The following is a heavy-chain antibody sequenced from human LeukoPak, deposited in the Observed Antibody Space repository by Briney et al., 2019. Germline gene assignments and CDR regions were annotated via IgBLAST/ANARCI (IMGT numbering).Heavy chain of an antibody. V-gene: IGHV1-18*01. Sequence: ASVKVSCKASGYTFTSYGISWVRQAPGQGLEWMGWISAYNGNTNYAQKLQGRVTMTTDTSTSTAYMELRSLRSDDTAVYYCARDHKVRGSYHGMGYWGQGTLVTVSS. D-gene: IGHD3-10*01. J-gene: IGHJ4*02. CDR3: ARDHKVRGSYHGMGY. CDR2: ISAYNGNT. CDR1: GYTFTSYG.